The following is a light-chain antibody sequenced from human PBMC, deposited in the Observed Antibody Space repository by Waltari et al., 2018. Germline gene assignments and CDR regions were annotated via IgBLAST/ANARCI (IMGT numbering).Light chain of an antibody. Sequence: DIVMTQSPDSLAVSLGEGATINCKSSQSVLYSPNNKNYLAWYQQKPGQPPKLLIYWASTRESGVPDRFSGSGSGTDFTLTISSLQSEDFAVYYCQQYKQWPLTFGGGTRVDIK. CDR1: QSVLYSPNNKNY. CDR2: WAS. V-gene: IGKV4-1*01. CDR3: QQYKQWPLT. J-gene: IGKJ4*01.